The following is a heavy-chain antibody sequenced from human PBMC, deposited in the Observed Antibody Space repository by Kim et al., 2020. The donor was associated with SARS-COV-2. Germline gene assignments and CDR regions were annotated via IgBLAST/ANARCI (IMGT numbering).Heavy chain of an antibody. D-gene: IGHD3-9*01. J-gene: IGHJ4*02. CDR3: ARDEYRLRYFDWLLLH. Sequence: KFKGKITITEDKSTSTAYMELSSLRSEDTAVYYCARDEYRLRYFDWLLLHWGQGTLVTVSS. V-gene: IGHV1-69*04.